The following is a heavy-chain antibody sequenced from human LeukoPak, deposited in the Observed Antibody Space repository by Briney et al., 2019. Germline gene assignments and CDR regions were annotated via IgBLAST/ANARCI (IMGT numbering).Heavy chain of an antibody. D-gene: IGHD3-10*01. Sequence: GGSLRLSCSASGFSFSRYWMIWVRQAPGKGLEWVANIKQDGSQKFYVASVKGRFTISRDNAKNSLYLQMNSLRAEDTAVYYCVRGDYYDSGTSFIDAFDIWGQGTRVTVSS. CDR1: GFSFSRYW. CDR2: IKQDGSQK. J-gene: IGHJ3*02. V-gene: IGHV3-7*01. CDR3: VRGDYYDSGTSFIDAFDI.